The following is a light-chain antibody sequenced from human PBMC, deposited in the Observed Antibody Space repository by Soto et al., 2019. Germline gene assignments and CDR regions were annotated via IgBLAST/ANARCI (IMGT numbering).Light chain of an antibody. CDR2: WGS. CDR3: MQALQTPLT. V-gene: IGKV2-28*01. J-gene: IGKJ3*01. CDR1: QSLLHSNGYTY. Sequence: DIVMTQSPLSLPVTPGEPASISCRSSQSLLHSNGYTYLDWYLLKPGQSPQLLIYWGSNRAPGVPDRFSGSGSGTDFTLKISRVEAEDVGVYYCMQALQTPLTFGPGTKVDI.